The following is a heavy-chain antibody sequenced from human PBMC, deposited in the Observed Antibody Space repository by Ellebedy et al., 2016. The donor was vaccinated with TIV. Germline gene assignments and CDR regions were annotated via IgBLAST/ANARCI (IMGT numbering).Heavy chain of an antibody. CDR2: ISGSGDST. D-gene: IGHD6-13*01. V-gene: IGHV3-23*01. Sequence: PGGSLRLSCAASGFTFSSYGMSWVRQAPGKGLEWVSAISGSGDSTYDADSVEGRFTISRDNSKNTLYLQINSLRAEDTGVFYCAKDFEHSSTWFTEFFHHWGQGTLVTVSS. J-gene: IGHJ1*01. CDR1: GFTFSSYG. CDR3: AKDFEHSSTWFTEFFHH.